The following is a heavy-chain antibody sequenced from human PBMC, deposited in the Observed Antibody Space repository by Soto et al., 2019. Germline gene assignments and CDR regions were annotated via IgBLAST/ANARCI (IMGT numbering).Heavy chain of an antibody. CDR3: ASEGAGGGYYYYYYGMDV. CDR2: IYYSGST. V-gene: IGHV4-39*01. Sequence: SETLSLTCTVSGGSISSSSYYWGWIRQPPGKGLEWIGSIYYSGSTYYNPSLKSRVTISVDTSKNQFSLKLSSVTAADTTVYYCASEGAGGGYYYYYYGMDVWGQGTTVTVSS. J-gene: IGHJ6*02. D-gene: IGHD2-15*01. CDR1: GGSISSSSYY.